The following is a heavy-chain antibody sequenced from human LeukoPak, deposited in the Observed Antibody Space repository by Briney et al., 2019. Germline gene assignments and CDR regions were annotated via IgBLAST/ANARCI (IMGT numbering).Heavy chain of an antibody. CDR2: ISWDGGST. CDR1: GFTFDDYT. J-gene: IGHJ6*04. CDR3: AELGITMIRGV. Sequence: GGSLRLSCAASGFTFDDYTMHWVRQAPGKGLEWVPLISWDGGSTYYADSVKGRFTISRDNAKNSLYLQMNSLRAEDTAVYYCAELGITMIRGVWGKGTTVTISS. D-gene: IGHD3-22*01. V-gene: IGHV3-43*01.